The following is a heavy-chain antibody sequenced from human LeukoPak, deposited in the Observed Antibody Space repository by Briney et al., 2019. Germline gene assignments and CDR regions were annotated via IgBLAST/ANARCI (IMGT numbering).Heavy chain of an antibody. CDR1: GFTFSSYS. D-gene: IGHD1-26*01. CDR2: ISSSSSYI. J-gene: IGHJ4*02. V-gene: IGHV3-21*01. CDR3: AKPTRGSGSFLIDY. Sequence: GGSLRLSCAASGFTFSSYSMNWVRQAPGKGLEWVSSISSSSSYIYYADLVKGRFTISRDNSKNTLYLQMNSLRAEDTAVYYCAKPTRGSGSFLIDYWGQGTLVTVSS.